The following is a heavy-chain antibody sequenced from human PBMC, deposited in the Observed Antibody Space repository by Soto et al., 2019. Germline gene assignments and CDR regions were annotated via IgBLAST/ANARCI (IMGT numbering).Heavy chain of an antibody. V-gene: IGHV3-30-3*01. CDR2: ISYDNGDNK. CDR3: ARTRVVSGTPDFDY. J-gene: IGHJ4*02. D-gene: IGHD4-4*01. CDR1: GFTFSSFS. Sequence: QVQLVEAGGGVVPPGTSLRLSCAASGFTFSSFSMHWVRQAPGKGLEWVAVISYDNGDNKYYADSVRGRFTVSRDNPKITLYLQMISLRPEDTAVYYCARTRVVSGTPDFDYWGQGTLVTVSS.